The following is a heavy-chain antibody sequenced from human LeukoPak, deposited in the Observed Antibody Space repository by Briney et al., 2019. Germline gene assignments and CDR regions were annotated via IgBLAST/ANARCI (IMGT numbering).Heavy chain of an antibody. Sequence: PGGSLRLSCAASGFTFSSYGMHWVRQAPGKGLEWVAVISYDGSNKYYADSVKGRFTISRDNSKNTLYLQMNSLRAEDTAVYYCAKDLFGGMAVPSVIPVWGRGTLVTVSS. D-gene: IGHD3-16*01. CDR2: ISYDGSNK. J-gene: IGHJ4*02. V-gene: IGHV3-30*18. CDR1: GFTFSSYG. CDR3: AKDLFGGMAVPSVIPV.